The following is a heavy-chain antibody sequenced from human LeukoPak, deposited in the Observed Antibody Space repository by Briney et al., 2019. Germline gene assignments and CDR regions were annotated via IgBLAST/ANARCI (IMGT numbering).Heavy chain of an antibody. J-gene: IGHJ4*02. Sequence: AGGSLRLSCAASEFTFSSYGMSWVRQAPGKGLEWVSSISGSGDKTYYADSVKGRFTISRDNSKNTLYLQVNSLRADDTAVYYCAKDDPNDYKPWIYWGQGTLVIVSS. CDR3: AKDDPNDYKPWIY. CDR2: ISGSGDKT. D-gene: IGHD4-11*01. V-gene: IGHV3-23*01. CDR1: EFTFSSYG.